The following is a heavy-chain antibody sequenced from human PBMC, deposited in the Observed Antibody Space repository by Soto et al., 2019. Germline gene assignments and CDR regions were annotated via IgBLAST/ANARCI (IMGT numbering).Heavy chain of an antibody. V-gene: IGHV1-69*13. CDR2: IIPIFGTA. J-gene: IGHJ4*02. CDR3: ARGNIPRFDY. CDR1: GGTFSSYA. Sequence: AALKVSCKASGGTFSSYAISWVRQAPGQGLEWMGGIIPIFGTANYAQKFQGRVTITADESTSTAYMELSSLRSEDTAVYYCARGNIPRFDYWGQGTLVTVSS.